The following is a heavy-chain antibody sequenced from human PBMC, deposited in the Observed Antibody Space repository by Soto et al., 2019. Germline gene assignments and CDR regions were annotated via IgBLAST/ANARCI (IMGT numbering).Heavy chain of an antibody. Sequence: EVQLVESGGDLVQPGGSLRLSCAASAFTVSSTYMTWVRQAPGKGLEWVSLIYSDGTTYYADSVKGRFTISRHNSNNTLYLQMNSLRAEDTAVYYCARAFHPWGYIYGFFDNWGQGTLVSVSS. CDR3: ARAFHPWGYIYGFFDN. V-gene: IGHV3-53*04. J-gene: IGHJ4*02. CDR1: AFTVSSTY. D-gene: IGHD5-18*01. CDR2: IYSDGTT.